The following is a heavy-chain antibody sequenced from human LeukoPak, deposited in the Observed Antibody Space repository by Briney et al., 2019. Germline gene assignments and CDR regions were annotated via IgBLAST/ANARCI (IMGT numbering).Heavy chain of an antibody. V-gene: IGHV4-31*03. Sequence: NPSETLSLTCTVSGGSISSGGYYWSWIRQHPGKGLEWIGYIYYSGSTYYNPSLKSRVTISVDTSKNQFSLKLSSVTAADTAVYYCAREPAYCSSTSCYPYYFDYWGQGTLVTVSS. CDR1: GGSISSGGYY. CDR3: AREPAYCSSTSCYPYYFDY. J-gene: IGHJ4*02. CDR2: IYYSGST. D-gene: IGHD2-2*01.